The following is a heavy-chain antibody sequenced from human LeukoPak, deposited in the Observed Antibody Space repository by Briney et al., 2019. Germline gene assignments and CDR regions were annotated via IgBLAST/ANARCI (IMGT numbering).Heavy chain of an antibody. CDR1: GFTFSTYA. CDR2: ISGSGGST. V-gene: IGHV3-23*01. J-gene: IGHJ4*02. CDR3: AKDLTYCSGGSCYLVDY. D-gene: IGHD2-15*01. Sequence: GGSLRLSCAASGFTFSTYAMSWVRQAPGKGLEWVSGISGSGGSTYYADSVKGWFTISRDNSKNMLYLQMNSLRAEDTAVYYCAKDLTYCSGGSCYLVDYWGQGTLVTVSS.